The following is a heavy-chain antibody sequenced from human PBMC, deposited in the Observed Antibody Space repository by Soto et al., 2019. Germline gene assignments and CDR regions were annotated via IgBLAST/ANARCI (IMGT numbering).Heavy chain of an antibody. Sequence: GASVKVSCKASGYTFTSYCSPWVRQAPGQRLEWMGWINAANGDTKYSPKFQGRVTITRDTSASTAYMELSSLRSEDTAVYYCVRRHVSATGIDWFDPWGQGTLVTVS. CDR1: GYTFTSYC. CDR2: INAANGDT. V-gene: IGHV1-3*01. D-gene: IGHD6-13*01. J-gene: IGHJ5*02. CDR3: VRRHVSATGIDWFDP.